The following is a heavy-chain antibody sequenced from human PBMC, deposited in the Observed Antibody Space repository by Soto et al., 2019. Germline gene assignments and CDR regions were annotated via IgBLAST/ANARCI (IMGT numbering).Heavy chain of an antibody. V-gene: IGHV1-58*01. CDR3: AADLSSGSYSDY. Sequence: ASVKVSCKASGFTFTSSAVQWVRQARGQRLEWIGWIVVGSGNTNYAQKFRERVTITRDMSTSTAYMELSSLRSEDTAVYYCAADLSSGSYSDYWGQGTPVTVSS. D-gene: IGHD1-26*01. CDR2: IVVGSGNT. J-gene: IGHJ4*02. CDR1: GFTFTSSA.